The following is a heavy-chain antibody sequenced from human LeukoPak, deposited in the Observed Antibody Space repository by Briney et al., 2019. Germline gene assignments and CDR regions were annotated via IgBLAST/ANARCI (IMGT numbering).Heavy chain of an antibody. Sequence: ASVKVSCKASGYIFTGYYMHWMRQAPGQGLEWMGIINPSGGSTSYAQKFQGRVTMTRDMSTSTAYMELSSLRSEDTAVYYCARYPTHYGSGSYYGGWGQGTLVTVSS. J-gene: IGHJ4*02. D-gene: IGHD3-10*01. CDR2: INPSGGST. CDR1: GYIFTGYY. V-gene: IGHV1-46*01. CDR3: ARYPTHYGSGSYYGG.